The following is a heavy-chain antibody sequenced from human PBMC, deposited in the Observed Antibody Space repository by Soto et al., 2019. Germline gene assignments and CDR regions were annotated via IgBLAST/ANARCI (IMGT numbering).Heavy chain of an antibody. V-gene: IGHV3-30-3*01. CDR2: ISYDGSNK. J-gene: IGHJ4*02. Sequence: QVQLVESGGGVVQPGRSLRLSCAASGFTFSSYAMHWVRQAPGKGLEWVAVISYDGSNKYYADSVKGRFTISRDNSQNTLYLQMNSLRAEDTAVYYCAQTGGFDYWGQGTLVTVSS. D-gene: IGHD7-27*01. CDR1: GFTFSSYA. CDR3: AQTGGFDY.